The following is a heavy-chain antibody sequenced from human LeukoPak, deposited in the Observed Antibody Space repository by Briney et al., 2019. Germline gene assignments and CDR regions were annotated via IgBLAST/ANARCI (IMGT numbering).Heavy chain of an antibody. CDR2: ITSSDGGT. D-gene: IGHD5-18*01. CDR1: GFTFRNYA. Sequence: PGGPLRLSCSASGFTFRNYAMSWVRRAPGRRLEWVSAITSSDGGTHYADSVKGRFTISRDNAKNSLYLQMNSLRADDAAVYYCAREPTSMGSDYWGQGTLVTVSS. CDR3: AREPTSMGSDY. V-gene: IGHV3-21*01. J-gene: IGHJ4*02.